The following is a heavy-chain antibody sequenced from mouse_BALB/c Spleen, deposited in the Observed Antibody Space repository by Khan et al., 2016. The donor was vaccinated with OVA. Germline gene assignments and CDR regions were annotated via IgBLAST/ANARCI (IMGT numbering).Heavy chain of an antibody. V-gene: IGHV9-3-1*01. D-gene: IGHD2-10*01. CDR2: INTYTGEP. Sequence: QIQLVQSGPELKKPGETVKISCKASGNIFTNYGMNWVKQSPGKGLKWMGWINTYTGEPTYADDFKGRFAFSLETSASTAYLQINNLKNEDTATYFCARPPYFSYVMVYWGQGTSVTVSS. J-gene: IGHJ4*01. CDR1: GNIFTNYG. CDR3: ARPPYFSYVMVY.